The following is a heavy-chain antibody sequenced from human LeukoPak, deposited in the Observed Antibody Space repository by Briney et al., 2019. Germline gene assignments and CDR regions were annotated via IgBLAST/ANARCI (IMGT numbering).Heavy chain of an antibody. Sequence: ASVKLSFNASGYTFTVYYMHWVRQAPGQGLEWMGWIHPNSGGTNYAQKSQGRVTMTRDTSISTAYMELIRLRSDDTAVYYCARAVGSQKDYYYYGMDVWGQGTTVTVSS. CDR1: GYTFTVYY. D-gene: IGHD2-15*01. V-gene: IGHV1-2*02. CDR2: IHPNSGGT. CDR3: ARAVGSQKDYYYYGMDV. J-gene: IGHJ6*02.